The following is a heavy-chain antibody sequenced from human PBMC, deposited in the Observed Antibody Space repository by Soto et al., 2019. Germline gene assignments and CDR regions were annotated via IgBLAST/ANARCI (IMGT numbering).Heavy chain of an antibody. V-gene: IGHV4-34*01. CDR3: ARGSVVVVPAAMVGWFDP. J-gene: IGHJ5*02. Sequence: QVQLQQWGAGLLKPSETLSLTCAVYGGSFSGYYWSWIRQPPGKGLEWIGEINHSGSTNYNPSLKSRVTISVDTSKNQFSLKLSSGTAADTAVYYCARGSVVVVPAAMVGWFDPWGQGTLVTVSS. CDR2: INHSGST. D-gene: IGHD2-2*01. CDR1: GGSFSGYY.